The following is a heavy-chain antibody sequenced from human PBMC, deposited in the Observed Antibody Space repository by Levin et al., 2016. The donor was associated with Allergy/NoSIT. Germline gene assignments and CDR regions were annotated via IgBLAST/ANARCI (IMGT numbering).Heavy chain of an antibody. J-gene: IGHJ6*03. CDR3: ARTYAQWLGEDIYYYYIDV. CDR2: INPGGGTT. Sequence: WVRQAPGQGLEWMGVINPGGGTTHYAQKFQGRVTLSTDTSTSTVYMELSSLRSDDTAVYYCARTYAQWLGEDIYYYYIDVWGKGTTVTVSS. V-gene: IGHV1-46*01. D-gene: IGHD6-19*01.